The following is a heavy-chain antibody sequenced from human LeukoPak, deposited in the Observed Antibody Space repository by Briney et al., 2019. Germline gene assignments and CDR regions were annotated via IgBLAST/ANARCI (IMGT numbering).Heavy chain of an antibody. CDR3: ATLIEDSSGYYRDPFDY. CDR1: GGSISSSNW. D-gene: IGHD3-22*01. V-gene: IGHV4-4*02. Sequence: SETLSLTCAVSGGSISSSNWWSWVRQPPGKGLEWIGEIYHSGSTNYNPSLKSRVTISVDKSKNQFSLKLSSVTAADTAVYYCATLIEDSSGYYRDPFDYWGQGTLVTVSS. CDR2: IYHSGST. J-gene: IGHJ4*02.